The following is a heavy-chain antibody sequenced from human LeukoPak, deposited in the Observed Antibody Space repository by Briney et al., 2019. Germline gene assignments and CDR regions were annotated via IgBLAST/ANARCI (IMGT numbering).Heavy chain of an antibody. V-gene: IGHV1-69*05. Sequence: ASVKVSCKASGGTFSSYAISWVRQAPGQGLEWMGGIIPIFGTANYAQKFQGRVTMTRDTSISTAYMELSRLRSDDKAVYYCARDMVAVPYYYYYMDVWGKGTTVTVSS. CDR3: ARDMVAVPYYYYYMDV. J-gene: IGHJ6*03. CDR1: GGTFSSYA. CDR2: IIPIFGTA. D-gene: IGHD2-15*01.